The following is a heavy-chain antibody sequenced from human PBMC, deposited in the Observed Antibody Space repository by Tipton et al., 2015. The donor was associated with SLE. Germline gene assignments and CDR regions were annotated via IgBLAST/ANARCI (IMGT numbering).Heavy chain of an antibody. CDR1: GTSFIDYS. CDR3: ARGLFLWFGTHIGFDI. D-gene: IGHD3-10*01. CDR2: ITHRGTT. Sequence: LRLSCSVYGTSFIDYSWTWIRQSPGKGLEWIGDITHRGTTNYNPSLKSRVTISLDKSRRHLSLKLNSVTVADTAVYYCARGLFLWFGTHIGFDIWGQGSRVSISS. J-gene: IGHJ3*02. V-gene: IGHV4-34*01.